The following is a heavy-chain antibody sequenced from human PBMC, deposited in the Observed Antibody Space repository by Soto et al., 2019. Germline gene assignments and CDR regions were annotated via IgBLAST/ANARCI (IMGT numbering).Heavy chain of an antibody. CDR1: GFTFSSYG. CDR2: IWYDGSNK. V-gene: IGHV3-33*01. CDR3: ARDRMSYYDSSGPDDY. D-gene: IGHD3-22*01. J-gene: IGHJ4*02. Sequence: GGSLRLSCAASGFTFSSYGMHWVRQAPGKGLEWVAVIWYDGSNKYYADSVKGRFTISRDNSKNTLYLQMNSLRAEDTAVYYCARDRMSYYDSSGPDDYWGQGTLVTVS.